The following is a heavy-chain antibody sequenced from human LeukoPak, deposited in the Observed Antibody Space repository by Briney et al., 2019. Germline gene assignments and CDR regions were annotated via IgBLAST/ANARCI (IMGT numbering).Heavy chain of an antibody. J-gene: IGHJ4*02. CDR1: GGSFSGYY. Sequence: SETLSLTCAVYGGSFSGYYWSWIRQPPGKGLEWIGEINHSGSTNYNPSLKSRVTISVDTSKNQFSLKLSSVTAADTAVYYCARGKIYYYYWGQGTLVTVSS. CDR2: INHSGST. CDR3: ARGKIYYYY. D-gene: IGHD3-10*01. V-gene: IGHV4-34*01.